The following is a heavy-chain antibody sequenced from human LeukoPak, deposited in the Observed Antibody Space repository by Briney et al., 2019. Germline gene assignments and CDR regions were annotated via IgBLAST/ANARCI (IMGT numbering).Heavy chain of an antibody. CDR3: ARGFAVTTFRKGEAEYFQH. Sequence: GGSLRLSCAASGFTFSDYNMRWIRQAPGKGLEWVSSISRSGSTKYYADSVKGRFTISRDNAKNSLFLQMNSLRAEDTAVYYCARGFAVTTFRKGEAEYFQHWGQGTLVTVSS. CDR1: GFTFSDYN. CDR2: ISRSGSTK. D-gene: IGHD4-17*01. J-gene: IGHJ1*01. V-gene: IGHV3-11*04.